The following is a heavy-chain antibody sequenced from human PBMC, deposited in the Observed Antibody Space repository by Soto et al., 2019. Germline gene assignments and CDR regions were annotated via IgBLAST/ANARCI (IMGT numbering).Heavy chain of an antibody. CDR1: GLTLSSDW. CDR3: GREGAGGYNWFDP. J-gene: IGHJ5*02. CDR2: IKQDGSEK. V-gene: IGHV3-7*01. Sequence: PGGSLRLSCAASGLTLSSDWMSWVRQAPGKGLEWVANIKQDGSEKYYVDSVKGRFTISRDNAKNSLYLQMNSLRAEDTAVYYCGREGAGGYNWFDPWGQGTLGTVSA. D-gene: IGHD3-10*01.